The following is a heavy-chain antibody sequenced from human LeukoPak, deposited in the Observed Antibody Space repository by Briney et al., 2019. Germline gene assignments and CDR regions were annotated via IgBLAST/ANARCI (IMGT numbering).Heavy chain of an antibody. CDR2: IKEGGSEK. D-gene: IGHD3-10*01. J-gene: IGHJ4*02. CDR1: GFTFSSYW. Sequence: PGGSLILSCAASGFTFSSYWMSWVRQAPGKGLEWVANIKEGGSEKYYVDSVKGRFTISRDNAKNSLFLQMNSLRAEDTAVYYCARVRRYYGSGSSIDYWGQGTLVTVSS. V-gene: IGHV3-7*05. CDR3: ARVRRYYGSGSSIDY.